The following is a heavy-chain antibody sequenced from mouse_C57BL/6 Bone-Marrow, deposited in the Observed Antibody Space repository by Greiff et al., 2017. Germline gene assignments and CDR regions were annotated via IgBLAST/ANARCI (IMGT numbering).Heavy chain of an antibody. CDR3: TTPSDYGSSHWYCDV. CDR2: IDPEDGDT. J-gene: IGHJ1*03. CDR1: GFNIKDYY. D-gene: IGHD1-1*01. V-gene: IGHV14-1*01. Sequence: EVQLQQSGAELVRPGASVKLSCTASGFNIKDYYMHWVKQRPEQGLEWIGRIDPEDGDTEYAPKFQGKATMTADTSSNTAYLQLSSLTSEDTAVYYCTTPSDYGSSHWYCDVWGTGTTVTVSS.